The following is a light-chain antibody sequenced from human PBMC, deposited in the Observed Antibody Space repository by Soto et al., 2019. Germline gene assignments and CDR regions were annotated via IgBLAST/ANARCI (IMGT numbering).Light chain of an antibody. V-gene: IGKV3-11*01. CDR1: QSVSLS. CDR2: DAS. Sequence: EIVLTQSQATLSLSPGGRATLSCRASQSVSLSLAWYQQKPGQAPRLLIYDASKMASGIPARFSGSGSGTDFTLTITSLEPEDVAVYYCQQRTTWPPWTFGQGTKVEIK. CDR3: QQRTTWPPWT. J-gene: IGKJ1*01.